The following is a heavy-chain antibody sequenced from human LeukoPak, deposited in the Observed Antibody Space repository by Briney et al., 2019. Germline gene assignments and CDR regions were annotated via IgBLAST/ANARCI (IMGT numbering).Heavy chain of an antibody. CDR1: GFTFRRSA. V-gene: IGHV3-30*18. CDR2: ISYDGGTK. J-gene: IGHJ4*02. CDR3: AKDLETMACIDY. D-gene: IGHD6-19*01. Sequence: SLRLSCVTSGFTFRRSAMHWVRQAPGRGLEWIAFISYDGGTKYYADSVKGRFTISRDNFKNTLSLQMDSLRAEDTAVYYCAKDLETMACIDYWGQGTLATVSS.